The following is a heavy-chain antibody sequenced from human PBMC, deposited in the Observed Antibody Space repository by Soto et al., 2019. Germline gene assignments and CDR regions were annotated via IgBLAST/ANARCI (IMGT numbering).Heavy chain of an antibody. V-gene: IGHV3-15*01. J-gene: IGHJ4*02. CDR3: TTGLRQLVRSPTGY. CDR2: IKSKTDGGTT. CDR1: GFTFSNAW. Sequence: GGSLRLSCAASGFTFSNAWMSWVRQAPGKGLEWVGRIKSKTDGGTTDYAAPVKGRFTISRDDSKNTLYLQMNSLKTEDTAVYYCTTGLRQLVRSPTGYWGQGTLVTVSS. D-gene: IGHD6-6*01.